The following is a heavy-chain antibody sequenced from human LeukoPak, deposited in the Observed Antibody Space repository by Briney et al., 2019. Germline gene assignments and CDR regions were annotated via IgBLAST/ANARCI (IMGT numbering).Heavy chain of an antibody. J-gene: IGHJ6*03. D-gene: IGHD6-19*01. V-gene: IGHV3-7*01. CDR3: ARDAGTYSSGWYYYYHYMDV. Sequence: PGGSLRLACADSGFTLRSYEMSWVRQAPGKGLEWVANIKQDGSEKYYVDSVKGRFTISRDNAKNSLYLQMNSLRAEDTAVYYCARDAGTYSSGWYYYYHYMDVWGKGTRSPSP. CDR1: GFTLRSYE. CDR2: IKQDGSEK.